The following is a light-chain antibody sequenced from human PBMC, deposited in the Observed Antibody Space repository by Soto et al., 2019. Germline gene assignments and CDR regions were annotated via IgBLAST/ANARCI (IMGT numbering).Light chain of an antibody. CDR1: QSISNW. V-gene: IGKV1-5*03. CDR3: QQRSNWTSIT. Sequence: DIQMTQSPSTLSASVGDRVTITCRASQSISNWLAWYQQKPGKAPKLLIYKTSNLDSGVPSRFSGSGSGTEFSLTISSLQPDDFATYYCQQRSNWTSITFGQGTRLEIK. CDR2: KTS. J-gene: IGKJ5*01.